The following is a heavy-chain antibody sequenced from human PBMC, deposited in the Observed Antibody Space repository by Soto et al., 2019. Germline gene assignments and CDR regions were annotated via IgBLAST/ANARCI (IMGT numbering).Heavy chain of an antibody. CDR2: INPKSGGT. CDR3: ARDGDGRMPTNPYYYNGMDV. D-gene: IGHD2-21*02. CDR1: GYSFTDYH. Sequence: ASVKVSCKASGYSFTDYHIHWVRQAPGQGLEWLGRINPKSGGTSTAQKFQGWVTMTTDTSISTASMELTRLTSDDTSIYYCARDGDGRMPTNPYYYNGMDVWGPGTTVTVSS. J-gene: IGHJ6*02. V-gene: IGHV1-2*04.